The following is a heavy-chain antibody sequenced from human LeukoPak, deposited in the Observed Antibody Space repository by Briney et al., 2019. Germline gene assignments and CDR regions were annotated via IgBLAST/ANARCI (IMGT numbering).Heavy chain of an antibody. CDR1: GFTFSSYA. V-gene: IGHV3-23*01. CDR2: IGGSGGST. D-gene: IGHD3-16*02. Sequence: PAGGSLRLSCAASGFTFSSYAMSWVRQAPGKGLEWVSAIGGSGGSTYYADSVKGRFTISRDNSKNTLYLQVNSLKTEDTAVYYCTRREYDYVWGSYRYQYFDYWGQGTLVTVSS. J-gene: IGHJ4*02. CDR3: TRREYDYVWGSYRYQYFDY.